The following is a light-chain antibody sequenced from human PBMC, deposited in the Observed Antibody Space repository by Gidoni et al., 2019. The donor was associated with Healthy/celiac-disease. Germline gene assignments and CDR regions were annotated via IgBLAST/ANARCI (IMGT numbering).Light chain of an antibody. V-gene: IGKV1-6*01. Sequence: LQITQSTSSLSASVVDRVTITCRASQHIRNELGWYQQKTEEGPKRLIYVASTLQRGGLSTFCGSGACTDFTITISSLQPEDFATYYCLQDSSYSSTFGQGTQVEFK. CDR2: VAS. CDR1: QHIRNE. CDR3: LQDSSYSST. J-gene: IGKJ1*01.